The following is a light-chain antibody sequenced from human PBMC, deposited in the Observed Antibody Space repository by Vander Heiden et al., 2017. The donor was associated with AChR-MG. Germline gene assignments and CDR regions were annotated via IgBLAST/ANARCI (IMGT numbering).Light chain of an antibody. Sequence: QSVLTQPASVSGSPGQPIPISCTGTSADVGGYDFVSWYQHHQGKAPKIIMFDVNNRPSGVSHRFSGSKSGDTASLTIAGLQAEDEGEYYCSSFSSSSALVVFGGGTKLTVL. CDR3: SSFSSSSALVV. CDR2: DVN. J-gene: IGLJ2*01. CDR1: SADVGGYDF. V-gene: IGLV2-14*03.